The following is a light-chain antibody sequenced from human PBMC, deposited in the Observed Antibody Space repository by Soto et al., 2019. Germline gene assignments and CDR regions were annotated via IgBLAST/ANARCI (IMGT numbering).Light chain of an antibody. J-gene: IGKJ4*01. CDR3: LQDYQYPLT. CDR2: AAS. V-gene: IGKV1-6*01. CDR1: QDIRND. Sequence: AIPMSQSPSSLSASVGNRGTITCRASQDIRNDLGWYQQRPGRAPKLLSYAASSLQSGVPSRFSGSGSGTDFTLTISSLQPEDFASYYCLQDYQYPLTFGGGTKVAIK.